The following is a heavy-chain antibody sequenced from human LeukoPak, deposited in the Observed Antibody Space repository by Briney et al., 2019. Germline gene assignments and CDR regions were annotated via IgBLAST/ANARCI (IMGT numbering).Heavy chain of an antibody. CDR2: IYYSGST. CDR1: GGSISSYY. V-gene: IGHV4-59*01. J-gene: IGHJ5*02. D-gene: IGHD3-3*01. Sequence: PSETLSLTCTVSGGSISSYYWSWIRQPPGKGLEWIGYIYYSGSTNYNPSLKSRVTISVDTSKNQFSLKLSSVTAADTAVYYCARDRNDFWSGYYTGSGWFGPWSQGTLVTVSS. CDR3: ARDRNDFWSGYYTGSGWFGP.